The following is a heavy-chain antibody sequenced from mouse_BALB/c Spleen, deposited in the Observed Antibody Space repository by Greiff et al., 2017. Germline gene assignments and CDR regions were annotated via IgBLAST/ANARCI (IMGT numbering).Heavy chain of an antibody. CDR1: GYSITSDYA. V-gene: IGHV3-2*02. J-gene: IGHJ4*01. CDR2: ISYSGST. CDR3: ARTGTFAMDY. D-gene: IGHD4-1*01. Sequence: EVKLQESGPGLVKPSQSLSLTCTVTGYSITSDYAWNWIRQFPGNTLEWMGYISYSGSTSYNPSLKSRISITRDTSKNQFFLQLNSVTTEDTATYYCARTGTFAMDYWGQGTSVTVSS.